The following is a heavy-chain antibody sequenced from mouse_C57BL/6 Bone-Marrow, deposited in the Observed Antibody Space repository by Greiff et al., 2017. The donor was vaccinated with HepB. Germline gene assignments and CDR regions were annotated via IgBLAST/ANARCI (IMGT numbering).Heavy chain of an antibody. V-gene: IGHV14-4*01. J-gene: IGHJ3*01. D-gene: IGHD1-1*01. CDR3: IAYYYGTPFAY. CDR1: GFNIKDDY. CDR2: IDPENGDT. Sequence: EVQLQQSGAELVRPGASVKLSCTASGFNIKDDYMHWVKQRPEQGLEWIGWIDPENGDTEYASKFQGKATITADTSSNTAYLPLSSLTSEDTAVYYCIAYYYGTPFAYWGQGTLVTVSA.